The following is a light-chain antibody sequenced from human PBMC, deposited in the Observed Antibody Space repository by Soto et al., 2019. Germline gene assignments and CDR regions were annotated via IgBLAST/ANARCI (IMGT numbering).Light chain of an antibody. CDR3: QQYSRAPLT. J-gene: IGKJ1*01. Sequence: EIVMTQSPATLSVSPGERATLSCRASQSVSSNLAWYQQKPGQAPRLVISGASSRTSGIPDRFSASGSGTDFTLTISRLEPEDFAVYYCQQYSRAPLTFGQGTKVDIK. CDR1: QSVSSN. CDR2: GAS. V-gene: IGKV3-20*01.